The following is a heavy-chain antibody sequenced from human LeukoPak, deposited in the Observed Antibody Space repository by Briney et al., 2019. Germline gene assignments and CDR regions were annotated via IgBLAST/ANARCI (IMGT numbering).Heavy chain of an antibody. V-gene: IGHV3-48*03. CDR3: VSAYGGLLDY. J-gene: IGHJ4*02. CDR1: GFTFSSYE. Sequence: GGSLRLSCAASGFTFSSYEMNWVRQAPGKGLEWVSYISGSGTTIYYADSVRGRFTISRDNAKNSLYLQMNSLRAEDTAVYHCVSAYGGLLDYWGQGTLVTVSS. CDR2: ISGSGTTI. D-gene: IGHD3-16*01.